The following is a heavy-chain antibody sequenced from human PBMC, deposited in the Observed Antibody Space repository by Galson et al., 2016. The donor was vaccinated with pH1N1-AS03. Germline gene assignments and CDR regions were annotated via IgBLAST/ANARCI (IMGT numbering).Heavy chain of an antibody. D-gene: IGHD6-19*01. J-gene: IGHJ4*02. V-gene: IGHV3-66*01. CDR1: GFTVSSNY. Sequence: SLRLSCAVSGFTVSSNYMTWVRQAPGKGLEWVSLIHAGGSTNYADSVKGRFTISRDNSKNTVFLQMNSLRAEDTAVYYCARDEGVAVAPRAFDSWGQGTLVTVSS. CDR3: ARDEGVAVAPRAFDS. CDR2: IHAGGST.